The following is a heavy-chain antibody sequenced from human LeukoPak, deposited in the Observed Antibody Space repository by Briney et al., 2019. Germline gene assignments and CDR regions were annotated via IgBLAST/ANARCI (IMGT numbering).Heavy chain of an antibody. Sequence: TGESLKISCKGSGYSFTSYWIGWVRQAPGQGLEWMGWIRGDNGATFYAHELRGRLTMTTDTSTSTVYMELRSLKSDDTAIYYCTRDQATFDIWGQGTMVTVTS. V-gene: IGHV1-18*04. J-gene: IGHJ3*02. CDR1: GYSFTSYW. CDR3: TRDQATFDI. CDR2: IRGDNGAT.